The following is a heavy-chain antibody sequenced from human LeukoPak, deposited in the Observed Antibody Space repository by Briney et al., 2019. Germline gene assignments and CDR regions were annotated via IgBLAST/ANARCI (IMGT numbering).Heavy chain of an antibody. J-gene: IGHJ3*02. V-gene: IGHV3-30*02. CDR2: TRNDGNNK. D-gene: IGHD4-23*01. Sequence: GGSLRLSCAASGFTFTSHGMHWVRQAPGKGLEWVAFTRNDGNNKYYADSVKGRFTISRDNSKNTLYLQMNSLRAEDTAVYYCAREMTTLDWGAFDIWGQGTTVTVSS. CDR1: GFTFTSHG. CDR3: AREMTTLDWGAFDI.